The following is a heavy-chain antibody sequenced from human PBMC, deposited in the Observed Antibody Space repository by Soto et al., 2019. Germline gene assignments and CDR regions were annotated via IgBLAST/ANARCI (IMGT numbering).Heavy chain of an antibody. CDR1: GFTFSSYG. CDR3: ARNGKSGSLDYFDD. V-gene: IGHV3-33*01. J-gene: IGHJ4*02. Sequence: GGSLRLSCAASGFTFSSYGMHWVRQAPGKGLEWVAVIWYDGSNKYYADSVKGRFTISRDNSKNTLYLQMNSLRAEDTAVYYCARNGKSGSLDYFDDWGQGTLVTVSS. D-gene: IGHD6-6*01. CDR2: IWYDGSNK.